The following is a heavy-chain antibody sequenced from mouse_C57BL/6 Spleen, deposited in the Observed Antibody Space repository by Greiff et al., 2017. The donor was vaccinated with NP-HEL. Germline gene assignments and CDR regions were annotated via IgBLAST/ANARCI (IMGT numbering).Heavy chain of an antibody. CDR2: IYPGDGDT. CDR1: GYAFSSSW. J-gene: IGHJ4*01. CDR3: ARCDYRARDY. V-gene: IGHV1-82*01. D-gene: IGHD2-4*01. Sequence: VQLQQSGPELVKPGASVKISCKASGYAFSSSWMNWVKQRPGKGLEWIGRIYPGDGDTKYNGKFKGKATLTADKSSSTAYMQLSSLTSEVSAVYFCARCDYRARDYWGQGTSVTVSS.